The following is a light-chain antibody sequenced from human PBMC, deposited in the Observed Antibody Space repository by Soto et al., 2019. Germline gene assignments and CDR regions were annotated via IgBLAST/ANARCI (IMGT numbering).Light chain of an antibody. CDR3: QQYGSSPPFT. Sequence: IVLTQSPGTLSLTPGERATLSCRASQGVISSYLAWYQQKPGQAPRLLIYGASSKDTGIPDRFSGSGCGTDFTLTISRLQPEDSAVYYCQQYGSSPPFTFGPGTRVDIK. J-gene: IGKJ3*01. V-gene: IGKV3-20*01. CDR2: GAS. CDR1: QGVISSY.